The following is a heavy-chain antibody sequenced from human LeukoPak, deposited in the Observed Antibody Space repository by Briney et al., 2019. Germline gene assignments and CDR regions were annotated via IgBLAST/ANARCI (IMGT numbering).Heavy chain of an antibody. CDR3: ARDYPTNYYGSGRDAFDI. J-gene: IGHJ3*02. D-gene: IGHD3-10*01. CDR2: IYYSGST. Sequence: LGTPSLTRTVPGGSICSYYWSSVRPPPGEGLGGGGYIYYSGSTNYNPSLKSRVTISVDTSKNQFSLKLSSVTAADTAVYYCARDYPTNYYGSGRDAFDIWGQGTMVTVSS. CDR1: GGSICSYY. V-gene: IGHV4-59*01.